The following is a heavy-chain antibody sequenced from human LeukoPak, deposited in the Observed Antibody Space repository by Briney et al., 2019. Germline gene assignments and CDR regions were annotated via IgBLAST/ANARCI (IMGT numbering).Heavy chain of an antibody. Sequence: ASVKVSCKASGYTFIGHYLHWVRQAPGQGLEWMGRINPNTGVTQYTENFQGRVTMTGDTSISTAYMEPNGLRSDDTAIYYCARTWIQLLTPDFDLWGQGTLVTVSS. V-gene: IGHV1-2*06. J-gene: IGHJ4*02. CDR3: ARTWIQLLTPDFDL. CDR1: GYTFIGHY. CDR2: INPNTGVT. D-gene: IGHD5-18*01.